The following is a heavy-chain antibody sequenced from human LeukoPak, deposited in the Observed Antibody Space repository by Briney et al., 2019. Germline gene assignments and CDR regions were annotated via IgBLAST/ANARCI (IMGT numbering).Heavy chain of an antibody. J-gene: IGHJ3*02. CDR3: ARVGYCSSTSCYRSSGGAFDI. CDR2: IYTSGST. Sequence: SETLSLTCTVSGGSISSYYWSWIRQPAGKGLEWIGRIYTSGSTNYNPSLKSRVTMSVDTSKNQFSLKLSSVTAADTAVYYCARVGYCSSTSCYRSSGGAFDIWGQGTMVTVSS. D-gene: IGHD2-2*01. CDR1: GGSISSYY. V-gene: IGHV4-4*07.